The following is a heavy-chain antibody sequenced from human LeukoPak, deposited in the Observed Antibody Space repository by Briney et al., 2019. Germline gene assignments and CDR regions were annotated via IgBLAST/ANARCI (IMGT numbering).Heavy chain of an antibody. CDR2: MNPNSGNT. J-gene: IGHJ5*02. V-gene: IGHV1-8*01. CDR1: GYTFTSYD. D-gene: IGHD2-8*02. CDR3: ARSWSWNNWLDP. Sequence: ASVKVSCKASGYTFTSYDINWVRQATGQGLEWMGWMNPNSGNTGYAQKFQGRVTMTRNTSISTAYMELSSLRSEDTAVYYCARSWSWNNWLDPWGQGTLVTVSS.